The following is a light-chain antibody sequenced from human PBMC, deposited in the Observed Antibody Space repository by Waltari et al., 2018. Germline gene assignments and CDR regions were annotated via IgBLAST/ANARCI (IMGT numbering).Light chain of an antibody. V-gene: IGKV3D-15*01. CDR1: QSVGSN. CDR2: DAS. Sequence: EIVMTQSPATLSVSPGDRATLSCSASQSVGSNRAWYQQQPGQAPRLLIYDASTRETGGPTRFSGSRSGRCFTLAISSVQSKNFASYYSQQCNDWTPAITFGQGTRLEIK. J-gene: IGKJ5*01. CDR3: QQCNDWTPAIT.